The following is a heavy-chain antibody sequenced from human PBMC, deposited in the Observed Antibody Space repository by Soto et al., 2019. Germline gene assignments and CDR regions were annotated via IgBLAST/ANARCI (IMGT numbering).Heavy chain of an antibody. Sequence: GGSLRLSCAASGFTFSSYGMHWVRQAPGKGLEWVAVISYDGSNKYYADSVKGRFTISRDNSKNTLYLQMNSLRAEDTAVYYCAKDSYYGSGSYYNYFDYWGQGTLVTVSS. D-gene: IGHD3-10*01. CDR2: ISYDGSNK. J-gene: IGHJ4*02. CDR3: AKDSYYGSGSYYNYFDY. V-gene: IGHV3-30*18. CDR1: GFTFSSYG.